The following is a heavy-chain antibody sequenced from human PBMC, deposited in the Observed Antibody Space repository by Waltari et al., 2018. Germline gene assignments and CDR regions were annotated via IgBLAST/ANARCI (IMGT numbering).Heavy chain of an antibody. CDR2: ILYTDTTVT. CDR1: GDSLKNYY. D-gene: IGHD7-27*01. CDR3: ARWGPGAFDI. Sequence: QVQLQESGPGPVKSSETLSLSCSVSGDSLKNYYWTWVRQPPGKGLEYIGYILYTDTTVTQYSPSCRGRATSLLDMSKNEVYLRLTSMTAADTAVYFCARWGPGAFDIWGRGTLVTASS. J-gene: IGHJ3*02. V-gene: IGHV4-59*13.